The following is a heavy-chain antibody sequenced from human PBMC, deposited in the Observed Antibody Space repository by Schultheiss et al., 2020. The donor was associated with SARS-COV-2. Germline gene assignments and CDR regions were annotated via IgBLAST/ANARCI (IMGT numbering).Heavy chain of an antibody. D-gene: IGHD3-10*01. J-gene: IGHJ4*02. CDR3: ARSGVWFGELLVLFDY. CDR1: GFTFSSYS. V-gene: IGHV3-48*02. Sequence: GGSLRLSCAASGFTFSSYSMNWVRQAPGKGLEWVSYISSSSSTIYYADSVKGRFTISRDNAKNSLYLQMNSLRDEDTAVYYCARSGVWFGELLVLFDYWGQGTLVTVSS. CDR2: ISSSSSTI.